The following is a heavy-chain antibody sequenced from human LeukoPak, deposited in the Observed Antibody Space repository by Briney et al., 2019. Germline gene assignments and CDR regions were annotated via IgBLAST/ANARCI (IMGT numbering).Heavy chain of an antibody. V-gene: IGHV3-11*06. CDR3: AKIAGTYSPDY. CDR1: GFXFSDYY. Sequence: PGGSLRLSCAASGFXFSDYYITWIRQAPGKGLEWVSYISSSGTYTNYADSVKGRFTISRDNAKNSLYLQMNSLSAEDAAVYYCAKIAGTYSPDYWGQGTLVTVSS. CDR2: ISSSGTYT. D-gene: IGHD1-26*01. J-gene: IGHJ4*02.